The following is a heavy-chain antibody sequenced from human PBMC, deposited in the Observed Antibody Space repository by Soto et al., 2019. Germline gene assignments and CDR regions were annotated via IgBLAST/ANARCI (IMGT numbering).Heavy chain of an antibody. J-gene: IGHJ4*02. V-gene: IGHV3-11*06. CDR2: ISSDSGTT. D-gene: IGHD5-18*01. CDR1: GFTFSDDY. Sequence: QVQLVESGGDLVKPGGSLRLSCAASGFTFSDDYMSWIRQAPGKGLEWVSYISSDSGTTNYADSVKGRFTISIDNAKKSLYLQMQDLRADDTGVYYCAREGHRYGQGDYWGQGTLVTVSS. CDR3: AREGHRYGQGDY.